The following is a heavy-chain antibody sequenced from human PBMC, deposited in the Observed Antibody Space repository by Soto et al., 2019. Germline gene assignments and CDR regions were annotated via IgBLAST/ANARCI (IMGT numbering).Heavy chain of an antibody. V-gene: IGHV4-59*01. CDR1: GGSISSYY. Sequence: SETLSLTCTVSGGSISSYYWSWIRQPPGKGLEWIGYIYYSGSTNYNPSLKSRVTISVDTSKNQFSLKLSSVTAADTAAYYCARTLEYSGYDRPYYFDYWGQGTLVTVSS. D-gene: IGHD5-12*01. CDR3: ARTLEYSGYDRPYYFDY. J-gene: IGHJ4*02. CDR2: IYYSGST.